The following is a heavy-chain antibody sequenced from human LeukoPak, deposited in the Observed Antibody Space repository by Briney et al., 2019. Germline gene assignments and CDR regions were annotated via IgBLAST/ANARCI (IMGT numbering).Heavy chain of an antibody. Sequence: ASVKVSCKVSGDTLIELAIHWVRQAPGKGLEWMGGLDPEDGATMYAQKFEGRVSMTEDTTTDTAYMELSSVRPEDTAVYYCATARQYDDFAGYPWYYGLDVWGQGTTVTVSS. CDR1: GDTLIELA. J-gene: IGHJ6*02. D-gene: IGHD3/OR15-3a*01. CDR3: ATARQYDDFAGYPWYYGLDV. CDR2: LDPEDGAT. V-gene: IGHV1-24*01.